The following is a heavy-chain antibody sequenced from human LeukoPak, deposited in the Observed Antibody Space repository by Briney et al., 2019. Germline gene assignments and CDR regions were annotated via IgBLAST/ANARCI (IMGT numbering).Heavy chain of an antibody. CDR3: ARGLAWAAPFDF. V-gene: IGHV3-30*04. CDR1: RFTFSSYA. D-gene: IGHD2-15*01. J-gene: IGHJ4*02. Sequence: GGSLRLSCAASRFTFSSYAMHWVRQAPGKGLEWVAVISYDGNNKYSADSVKGRFTISRDNSKNTLYLQMSSLRAEDTAVYYCARGLAWAAPFDFWGQGTLVTVSS. CDR2: ISYDGNNK.